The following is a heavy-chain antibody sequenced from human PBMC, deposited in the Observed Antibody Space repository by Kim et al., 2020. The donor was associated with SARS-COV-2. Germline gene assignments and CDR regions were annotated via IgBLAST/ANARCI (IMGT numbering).Heavy chain of an antibody. D-gene: IGHD3-10*01. J-gene: IGHJ2*01. CDR2: GRTGSSSYRT. CDR1: GFTFSDHY. Sequence: GGSLRLSCAASGFTFSDHYMDWIRQAPGKGLEWVGRGRTGSSSYRTEYAASVKGRFVISRDDSKNSLFLQMNSLKTEDTAVYYCTRESSFRVPGGPQWYLDLWGRGTLVTVSS. V-gene: IGHV3-72*01. CDR3: TRESSFRVPGGPQWYLDL.